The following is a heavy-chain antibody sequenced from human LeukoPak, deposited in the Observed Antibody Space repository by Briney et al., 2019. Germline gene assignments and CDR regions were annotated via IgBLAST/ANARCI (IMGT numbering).Heavy chain of an antibody. D-gene: IGHD2/OR15-2a*01. V-gene: IGHV1-2*02. J-gene: IGHJ5*02. CDR3: ARATCNTDCAGFDP. CDR2: INPKGDGT. Sequence: GVSVKVSCKASRYTLTGYYIHWVRQAPGQGLEWMGWINPKGDGTKYAQNFQGRVTVTRDTSTSTAYMELSRLRSDDMAVYYCARATCNTDCAGFDPWGQGTLVTVSS. CDR1: RYTLTGYY.